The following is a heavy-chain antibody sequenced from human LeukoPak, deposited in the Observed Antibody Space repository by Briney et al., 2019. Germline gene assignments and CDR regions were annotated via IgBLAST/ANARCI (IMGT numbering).Heavy chain of an antibody. Sequence: GGSLRLSCAASGFTFSTYSMNWVRQAPGKGLEWVSSISRTSNYVQYADSVKGRFTISRDNAKNSLFLQMHSLRVEDTGVYYCARDYPADHWGQGTLVTVSS. V-gene: IGHV3-21*01. J-gene: IGHJ4*02. CDR3: ARDYPADH. CDR1: GFTFSTYS. CDR2: ISRTSNYV.